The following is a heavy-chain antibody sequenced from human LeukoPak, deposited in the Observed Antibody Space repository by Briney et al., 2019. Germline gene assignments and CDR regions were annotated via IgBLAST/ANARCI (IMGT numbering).Heavy chain of an antibody. Sequence: SETLSLTCTVSGDSISSSNYYWAWIRQPPGKGLEWIGSIYYSGSTYYSPSLKSRVTISVDTSKNQFSLKLSSVTAADTAMYYCARPNWHDARLGAFNIWGQGTMVTVSS. CDR3: ARPNWHDARLGAFNI. CDR2: IYYSGST. V-gene: IGHV4-39*07. D-gene: IGHD1-1*01. J-gene: IGHJ3*02. CDR1: GDSISSSNYY.